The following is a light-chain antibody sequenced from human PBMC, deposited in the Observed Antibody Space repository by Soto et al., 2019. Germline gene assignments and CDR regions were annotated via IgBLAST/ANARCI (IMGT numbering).Light chain of an antibody. V-gene: IGKV3-20*01. CDR1: QSVSSSY. CDR3: QQYGSSSFT. Sequence: EIVLTQSPGTLSLSSGERATLSCRASQSVSSSYLAWYQQKPGQAPRLLVYATSCRSTSIPDRFSGSGSGTAFSLAVRRLEPEEFAVYYCQQYGSSSFTFGQGTKLEIK. J-gene: IGKJ2*01. CDR2: ATS.